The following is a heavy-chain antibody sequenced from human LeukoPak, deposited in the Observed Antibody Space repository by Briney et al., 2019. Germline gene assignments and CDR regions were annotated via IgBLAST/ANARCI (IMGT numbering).Heavy chain of an antibody. CDR2: ISGSGGST. V-gene: IGHV3-23*01. J-gene: IGHJ4*02. Sequence: GGSLRLSCAASGFTFSSYAMSWVRQAPGKGLEWVSAISGSGGSTYYADSVKSRFTISRDNSKNTLYLQMNSLRAEDTAVYYCAKAGWRGGYDLSVHWGQGTLVTVSS. D-gene: IGHD5-12*01. CDR1: GFTFSSYA. CDR3: AKAGWRGGYDLSVH.